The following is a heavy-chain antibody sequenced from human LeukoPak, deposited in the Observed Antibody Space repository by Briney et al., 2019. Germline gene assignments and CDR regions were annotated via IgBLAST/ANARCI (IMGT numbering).Heavy chain of an antibody. Sequence: GGSLRLSCAASGFTFSTSWMSWVRQVPGKGLEWVANIKKDGSETYYVDSVKGRFTISRDNAKNSLYLQMNSLRAEDTAVYYCAREALPYYYDSSGFDYWGQGTLVTVSS. CDR1: GFTFSTSW. V-gene: IGHV3-7*01. D-gene: IGHD3-22*01. CDR2: IKKDGSET. J-gene: IGHJ4*02. CDR3: AREALPYYYDSSGFDY.